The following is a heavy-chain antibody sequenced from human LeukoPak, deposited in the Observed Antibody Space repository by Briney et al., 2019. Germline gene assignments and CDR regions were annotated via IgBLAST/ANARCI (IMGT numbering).Heavy chain of an antibody. V-gene: IGHV3-30*02. D-gene: IGHD5-24*01. CDR3: AKAIGWLQPRGGAFDI. Sequence: GGSLRLSCAASGFTFSSFGMHWVRQAPDKGLEWVAFIRYDGSNEYYADSVKGRFTISRDNSKNTLYLQMNSLRAEDTAVYYCAKAIGWLQPRGGAFDIWRQGTMVTVSS. CDR1: GFTFSSFG. J-gene: IGHJ3*02. CDR2: IRYDGSNE.